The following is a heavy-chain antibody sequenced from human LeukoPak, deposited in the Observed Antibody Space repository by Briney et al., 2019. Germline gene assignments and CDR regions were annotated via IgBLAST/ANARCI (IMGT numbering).Heavy chain of an antibody. D-gene: IGHD1-26*01. CDR1: GYTFTSYA. Sequence: ASVKVSCKASGYTFTSYAMNWVRQAPGQGLEWMGWINTNTGNPTYAQGFTGRFVFSLDTSVSTAYLQISSLKAEDTAVYYCARDSPSAERWELLPEEYYYGMDVWGQGTTVTLSS. CDR2: INTNTGNP. CDR3: ARDSPSAERWELLPEEYYYGMDV. J-gene: IGHJ6*02. V-gene: IGHV7-4-1*02.